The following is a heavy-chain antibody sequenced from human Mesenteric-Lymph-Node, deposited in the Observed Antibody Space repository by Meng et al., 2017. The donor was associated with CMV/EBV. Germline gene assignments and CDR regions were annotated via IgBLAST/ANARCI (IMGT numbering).Heavy chain of an antibody. CDR3: AGYCSSTSCSGLLDP. J-gene: IGHJ5*02. CDR1: GYSISSGYY. Sequence: SQTLSLTCAVSGYSISSGYYWSWIRQPAGKGLEWIGRIYTSGSTNYNPSLKSRVTMSVDTSKNQFSLKLRSVTAADTAVYYCAGYCSSTSCSGLLDPWGQGTLVTVSS. V-gene: IGHV4-61*02. D-gene: IGHD2-2*01. CDR2: IYTSGST.